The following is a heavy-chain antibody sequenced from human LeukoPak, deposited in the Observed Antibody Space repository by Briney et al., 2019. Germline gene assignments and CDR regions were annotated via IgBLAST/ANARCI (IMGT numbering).Heavy chain of an antibody. CDR3: ETWDDYNDGSGHHSAFDI. D-gene: IGHD3-22*01. V-gene: IGHV1-69*04. Sequence: ASVKVSCKASGGTFSRYALTWVRQARGQGLEWMGRIIPILGIANYAQKFQGRVTITADTSTTTAYMELSSLRSEDTAVYYCETWDDYNDGSGHHSAFDIWGQGTMVTVSS. J-gene: IGHJ3*02. CDR1: GGTFSRYA. CDR2: IIPILGIA.